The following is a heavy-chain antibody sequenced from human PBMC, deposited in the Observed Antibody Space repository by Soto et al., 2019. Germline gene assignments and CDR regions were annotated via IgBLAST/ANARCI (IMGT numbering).Heavy chain of an antibody. CDR2: IYHSGST. D-gene: IGHD2-15*01. J-gene: IGHJ4*02. V-gene: IGHV4-30-2*01. Sequence: QLQLQESGSGLVKPSQTLSLTCAVSGGSISSGGYSWSWIRQPPGKGLEWIGYIYHSGSTYYNPSLXXRVTISVDRSKNQFSPKLSPVTAADTAVYYCARGQVVAAQHWGQGTLVTVSS. CDR3: ARGQVVAAQH. CDR1: GGSISSGGYS.